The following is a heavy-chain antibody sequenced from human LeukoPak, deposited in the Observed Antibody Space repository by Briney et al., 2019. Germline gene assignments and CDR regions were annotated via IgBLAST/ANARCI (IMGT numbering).Heavy chain of an antibody. D-gene: IGHD3/OR15-3a*01. CDR1: GVSISSSNSY. V-gene: IGHV4-39*01. Sequence: PSQTLSLTCTVSGVSISSSNSYWGWIRQPPGKGLEWIGSIYYSGNTYYNASLKSQVSISIDTSKNQFSLRLTSVTAADTAVYYCARQTGSGLFILPGGQGTLVTVSS. CDR3: ARQTGSGLFILP. CDR2: IYYSGNT. J-gene: IGHJ4*02.